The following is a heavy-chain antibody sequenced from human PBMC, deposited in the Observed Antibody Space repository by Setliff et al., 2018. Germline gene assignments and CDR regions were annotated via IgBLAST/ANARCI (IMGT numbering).Heavy chain of an antibody. V-gene: IGHV4-39*01. CDR2: IYYTGTA. CDR1: GDSISSTSYQ. CDR3: ARHEFVGGYYGSVTYRHFDY. D-gene: IGHD3-10*01. J-gene: IGHJ4*02. Sequence: PSETLSLTCTVSGDSISSTSYQWGWVRQPPGKGLEWIGSIYYTGTAYYNPSLKGRVTISVDTSKNQFSLQVTSLAATDTALYFCARHEFVGGYYGSVTYRHFDYWGQGILVTVS.